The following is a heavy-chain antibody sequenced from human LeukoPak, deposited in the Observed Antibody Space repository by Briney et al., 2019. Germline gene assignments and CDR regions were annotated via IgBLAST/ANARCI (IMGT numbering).Heavy chain of an antibody. CDR2: MNSDGRTT. CDR1: GFTFSSSW. D-gene: IGHD2-8*01. Sequence: GESLRLSCAASGFTFSSSWMHWVRQAPGKGLIWVSRMNSDGRTTTYADSVKGRFTISRDNAKNTLFLQMNSLTADDTAVYYTFRGLNGNSDSWGQGALVTVSS. J-gene: IGHJ4*02. V-gene: IGHV3-74*01. CDR3: FRGLNGNSDS.